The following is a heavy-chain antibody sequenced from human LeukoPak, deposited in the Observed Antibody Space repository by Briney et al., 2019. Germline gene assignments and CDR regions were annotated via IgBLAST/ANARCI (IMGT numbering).Heavy chain of an antibody. CDR3: AREQGGIVVVPAASFDY. V-gene: IGHV3-21*01. D-gene: IGHD2-2*01. CDR1: GFTFSSYS. J-gene: IGHJ4*02. CDR2: IISSSSYI. Sequence: GGSLRLSCAASGFTFSSYSMNWVRQAPGKGLEWVSSIISSSSYIYYADSVKGRFTISRDNAKNSLYLQMNSLRAEDTAVYYCAREQGGIVVVPAASFDYWGQGTLVTVSS.